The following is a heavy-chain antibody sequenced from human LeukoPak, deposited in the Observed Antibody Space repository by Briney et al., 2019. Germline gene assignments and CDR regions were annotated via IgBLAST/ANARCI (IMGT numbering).Heavy chain of an antibody. V-gene: IGHV3-21*06. CDR1: EFSFNSYT. Sequence: GGSLRLSCAASEFSFNSYTLNWVRQAPGKGLEWVSSISGSSTNIDYADSVKGRFTISRDNARNSLSLQMHGLRAEDTAVYYCARDFSSGWYSPGYYFDRWGQGTLVTVSS. CDR2: ISGSSTNI. CDR3: ARDFSSGWYSPGYYFDR. D-gene: IGHD6-19*01. J-gene: IGHJ4*02.